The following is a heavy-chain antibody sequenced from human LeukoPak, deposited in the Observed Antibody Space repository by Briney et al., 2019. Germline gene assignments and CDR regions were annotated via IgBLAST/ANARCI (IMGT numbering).Heavy chain of an antibody. CDR3: ARSSPLYYDSSGYYPGHY. V-gene: IGHV1-18*01. CDR1: GYTFTSYG. D-gene: IGHD3-22*01. Sequence: ASVKVSCKASGYTFTSYGISWVRQAPGQGLEWMGWISAYNGNTNYAQKLQGRVTMTTDTSTSTAYMELRSLRSDDTAVYYCARSSPLYYDSSGYYPGHYWGQGTLVTASS. CDR2: ISAYNGNT. J-gene: IGHJ4*02.